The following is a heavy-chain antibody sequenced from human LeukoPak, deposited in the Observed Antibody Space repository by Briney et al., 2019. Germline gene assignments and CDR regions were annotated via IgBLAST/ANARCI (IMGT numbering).Heavy chain of an antibody. D-gene: IGHD4-17*01. V-gene: IGHV3-48*03. CDR1: GFTFSSYE. J-gene: IGHJ6*02. CDR3: ARDYGDYGMDV. Sequence: GGSLRLSCAASGFTFSSYEMNWVRQAPGKGLEWVSYISSSGSTIYYADSVKGRFTISTDNAKNSLYLQMNSLRAEDTAVYYCARDYGDYGMDVWGQGTTVTVSS. CDR2: ISSSGSTI.